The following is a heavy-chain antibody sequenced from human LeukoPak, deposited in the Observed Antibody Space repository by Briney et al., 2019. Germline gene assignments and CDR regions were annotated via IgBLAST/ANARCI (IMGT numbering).Heavy chain of an antibody. V-gene: IGHV1-69*06. D-gene: IGHD3-22*01. J-gene: IGHJ4*02. CDR2: IIPIFGTA. Sequence: SVKVSCKASGGTFSSYAISWVRQAPGQGLEWMGGIIPIFGTANYAQKFQGRVTITADKSTSTAYMELSSLRSEDTAVYYCAKVRFTSSGYTDYWGQGTLVTVSS. CDR3: AKVRFTSSGYTDY. CDR1: GGTFSSYA.